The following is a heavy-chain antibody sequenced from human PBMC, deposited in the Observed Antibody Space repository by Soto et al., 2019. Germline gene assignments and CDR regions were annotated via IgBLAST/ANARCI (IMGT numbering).Heavy chain of an antibody. D-gene: IGHD1-1*01. J-gene: IGHJ4*02. Sequence: XSVKVSCQASGYTFTSYDIYWVRQATGQGLEWMGRMNPNSGNSGYAQKFQGRVTMTSDTSISTAHMELSSLISEDTAVYYCARRAETNGWNGFGADKYYFDFWGQGTLVTVSS. CDR2: MNPNSGNS. V-gene: IGHV1-8*01. CDR3: ARRAETNGWNGFGADKYYFDF. CDR1: GYTFTSYD.